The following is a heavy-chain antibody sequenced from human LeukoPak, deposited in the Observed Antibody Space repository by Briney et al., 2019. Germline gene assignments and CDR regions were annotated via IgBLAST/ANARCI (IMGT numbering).Heavy chain of an antibody. CDR3: ARILGDGYNFWIDY. V-gene: IGHV4-61*02. CDR2: IYTTGST. CDR1: GDSITSADYY. D-gene: IGHD5-24*01. Sequence: PSETLSLTCTVSGDSITSADYYWGWIRQSAGKGLEWIGRIYTTGSTSYNPSLRTRVTISADTSKNQFSLKLSSVTTTDTAVYYCARILGDGYNFWIDYWGQGTLVTVSS. J-gene: IGHJ4*02.